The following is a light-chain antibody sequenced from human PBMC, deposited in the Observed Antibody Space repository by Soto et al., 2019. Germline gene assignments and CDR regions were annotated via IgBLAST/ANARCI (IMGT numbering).Light chain of an antibody. V-gene: IGKV1-33*01. J-gene: IGKJ5*01. CDR1: QDIINY. CDR2: DAS. Sequence: DIQMTQSPSSLSASVGDRVTITCQASQDIINYLNWYQQKPGKAPKLLIYDASNLETGVPSRFSGSGSGTDFTFTISSLQPEDIATYYCQQYDNLPPSIPFGQGTRLEN. CDR3: QQYDNLPPSIP.